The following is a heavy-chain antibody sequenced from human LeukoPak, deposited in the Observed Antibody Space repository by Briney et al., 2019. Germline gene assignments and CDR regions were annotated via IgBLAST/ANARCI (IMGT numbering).Heavy chain of an antibody. D-gene: IGHD4-17*01. J-gene: IGHJ4*02. CDR3: ARQGYGDYLLGYYFDY. V-gene: IGHV4-59*08. Sequence: SETLSLTCTVSGASISSYYWSWIRQPPGKGLDWIGYISYSGSTSYNPSLKSRVTISVDTSKNQFSLKLSSVTASDTAVYYCARQGYGDYLLGYYFDYWGQGTLVTVSS. CDR1: GASISSYY. CDR2: ISYSGST.